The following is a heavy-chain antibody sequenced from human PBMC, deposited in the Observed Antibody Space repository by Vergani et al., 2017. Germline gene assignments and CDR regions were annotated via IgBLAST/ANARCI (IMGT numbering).Heavy chain of an antibody. J-gene: IGHJ4*02. CDR2: IIPLFGTA. V-gene: IGHV1-69*12. CDR1: GGSFSSYT. Sequence: QVQLVQSGAEVKKPGSSVRVSCRTSGGSFSSYTISWVRQAPGQGLQWMGEIIPLFGTANYAEKFSGRVTFTADESTSTAYMDLRGLRSEDTAVYYCARAPAGVPAAMRRFDYWGQGTLVTVSS. CDR3: ARAPAGVPAAMRRFDY. D-gene: IGHD2-2*01.